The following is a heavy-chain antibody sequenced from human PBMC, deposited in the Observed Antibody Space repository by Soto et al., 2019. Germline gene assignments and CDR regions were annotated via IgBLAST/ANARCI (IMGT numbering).Heavy chain of an antibody. D-gene: IGHD3-22*01. CDR3: ARDLPTLSYYYVSNGYYPFDY. V-gene: IGHV1-46*01. CDR2: INPSGGST. CDR1: GYTFTSYY. J-gene: IGHJ4*02. Sequence: SVKVSCKASGYTFTSYYMHWVRQAPGQGLEWMGIINPSGGSTSYAQKFQGRVTMTRDTSTSTVYMELSSLRSEDTAVYYCARDLPTLSYYYVSNGYYPFDYWGQVTLVTFS.